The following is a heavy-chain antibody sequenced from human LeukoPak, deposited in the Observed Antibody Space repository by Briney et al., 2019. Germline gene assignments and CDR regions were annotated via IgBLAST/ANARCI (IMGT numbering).Heavy chain of an antibody. V-gene: IGHV1-2*02. Sequence: ASVKVSCKASGYTFTCYYMHWVRQAPGQGLEWMGWINPKSGGTNYAQKFQGRVTMTRDTSISTAYMELSRLRSDDTAVYYRATDIVVVPAASNGYWGQGTLVTVSS. D-gene: IGHD2-2*01. CDR1: GYTFTCYY. CDR3: ATDIVVVPAASNGY. J-gene: IGHJ4*02. CDR2: INPKSGGT.